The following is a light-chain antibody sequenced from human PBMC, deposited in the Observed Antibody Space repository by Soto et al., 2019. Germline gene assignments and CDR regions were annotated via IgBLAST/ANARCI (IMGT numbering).Light chain of an antibody. CDR1: QSVFYSSNNKNY. Sequence: DIVMTQSPDSLAVSLGERATINCKSSQSVFYSSNNKNYLAWYQQKPGQPPKLLIYWSSTRESGVPDRFSGSGSGTDFTLTISSLLAEDVAVYYCQQYYSTPFTFGPGTKVDIK. CDR3: QQYYSTPFT. V-gene: IGKV4-1*01. J-gene: IGKJ3*01. CDR2: WSS.